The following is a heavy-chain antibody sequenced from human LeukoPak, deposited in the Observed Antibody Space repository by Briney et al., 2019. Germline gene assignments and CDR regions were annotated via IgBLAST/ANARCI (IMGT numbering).Heavy chain of an antibody. CDR3: ARDLESSTSLVN. CDR1: GFTLRSSW. V-gene: IGHV3-74*01. J-gene: IGHJ4*02. D-gene: IGHD3-3*01. CDR2: INSDGRST. Sequence: GGSLRLSCAASGFTLRSSWVHWVRQAPGKGLVWVSRINSDGRSTSYADSVKGRFTISRDNAKNTLYLQMNILRAEDTAVYYCARDLESSTSLVNWGQGTLVTVSS.